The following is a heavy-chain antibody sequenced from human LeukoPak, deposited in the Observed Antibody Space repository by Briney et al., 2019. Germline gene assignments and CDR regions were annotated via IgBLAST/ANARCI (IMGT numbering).Heavy chain of an antibody. D-gene: IGHD6-13*01. CDR1: GFAFNSHA. CDR2: VSSHGVDK. Sequence: PGGSLRLSCAASGFAFNSHAMHWVRQAPGKGLEWLAVVSSHGVDKFYADSVKGRFTISKDNSKNTLYLQMNSLRAEDTAVYYCARDSTEGIAAAGTGYWGQGTLVTVSS. CDR3: ARDSTEGIAAAGTGY. V-gene: IGHV3-30*14. J-gene: IGHJ4*02.